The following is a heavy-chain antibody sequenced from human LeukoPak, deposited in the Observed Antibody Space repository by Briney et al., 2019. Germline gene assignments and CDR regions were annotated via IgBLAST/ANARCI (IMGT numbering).Heavy chain of an antibody. CDR2: ISSSGTI. V-gene: IGHV3-48*03. J-gene: IGHJ4*02. D-gene: IGHD6-6*01. CDR3: ARDKGTSYLSSFDY. Sequence: QSGGSLRVSCAASGCTFSSYEMNWVRQAPGKGLEWVSYISSSGTIYYADSVKGRFTISRDNSKNTLYLQMNSLRAADTAVYYCARDKGTSYLSSFDYWGQGTLVTVSS. CDR1: GCTFSSYE.